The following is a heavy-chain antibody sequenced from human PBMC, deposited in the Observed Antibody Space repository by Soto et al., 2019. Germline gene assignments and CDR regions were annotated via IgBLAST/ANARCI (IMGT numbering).Heavy chain of an antibody. V-gene: IGHV1-18*01. CDR3: ARDNGQWLVG. CDR1: GYGFTAYG. Sequence: QVQLVQSGAEVKKPGASVKVSCKTSGYGFTAYGITWVRQAPGQGFEWMGRTTTYNDNTKYAQKVQGRVTMTTDTSTSTAYMELRSLRFDDTAVYYCARDNGQWLVGWGQGTLVTVSS. J-gene: IGHJ4*02. CDR2: TTTYNDNT. D-gene: IGHD6-19*01.